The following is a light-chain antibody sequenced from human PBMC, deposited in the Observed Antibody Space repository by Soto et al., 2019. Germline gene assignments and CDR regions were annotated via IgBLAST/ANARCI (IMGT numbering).Light chain of an antibody. V-gene: IGKV1-27*01. Sequence: DIQMTQSPSSLSAYIGDRVTITCLASQGINTYLAWYQQKPGRAPQLLIYAASALHSGVPSRFSGSRSGTDFTLTIASLQPEDVATYYCQKYNSAPRTFGQGTKVEIK. CDR1: QGINTY. J-gene: IGKJ1*01. CDR3: QKYNSAPRT. CDR2: AAS.